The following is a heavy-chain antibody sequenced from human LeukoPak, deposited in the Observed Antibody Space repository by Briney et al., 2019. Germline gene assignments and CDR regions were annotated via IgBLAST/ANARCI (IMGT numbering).Heavy chain of an antibody. D-gene: IGHD2-8*02. CDR2: IYPGDSDT. J-gene: IGHJ3*02. CDR3: ARPLDTGKGNDALDI. V-gene: IGHV5-51*01. Sequence: GESLKISCKGSGYSFTTYWIAWVRQIPGQGLECMGIIYPGDSDTRYSPSFQGQVTISADKSISTAYLQWSSLKASDTAMYYCARPLDTGKGNDALDIWGQGTLVTVFS. CDR1: GYSFTTYW.